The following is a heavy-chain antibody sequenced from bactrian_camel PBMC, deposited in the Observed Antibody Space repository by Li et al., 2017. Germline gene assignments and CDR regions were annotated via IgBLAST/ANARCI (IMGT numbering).Heavy chain of an antibody. CDR1: GSTSGLYC. D-gene: IGHD2*01. V-gene: IGHV3S53*01. Sequence: HVQLVESGGGSVQAGGSLRLSCEASGSTSGLYCMGWFRQTPGEEREAVGYTTRGGVANYADSVEGRFTISHDNANNTVNLMMNSLKPEDTAMYHCAANFGPYCSGPYLARRANFLGQGTQVTVS. J-gene: IGHJ4*01. CDR2: TTRGGVA.